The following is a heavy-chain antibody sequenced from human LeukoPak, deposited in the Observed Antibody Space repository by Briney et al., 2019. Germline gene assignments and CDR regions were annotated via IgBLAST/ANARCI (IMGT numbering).Heavy chain of an antibody. CDR2: INQDGSEK. J-gene: IGHJ4*02. CDR1: GFTFSTYW. D-gene: IGHD3-22*01. V-gene: IGHV3-7*03. Sequence: PGGSLRLSCGASGFTFSTYWMSWLRQAPGKGLEWVANINQDGSEKYYVDSVKGRFTISRDNSKNTLYLQMNSLRAEDTAVYYCAKDIEYYYDSSGYYWGYYFDYWGQGTLVTVSS. CDR3: AKDIEYYYDSSGYYWGYYFDY.